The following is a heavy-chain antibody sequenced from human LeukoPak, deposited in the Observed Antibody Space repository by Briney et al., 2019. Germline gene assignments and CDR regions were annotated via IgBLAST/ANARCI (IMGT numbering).Heavy chain of an antibody. CDR2: ISSSSSYI. Sequence: GGSLRLSCAASGFAFSRYSMNWVRQAPGKGLEWVSSISSSSSYIYYADSVKGRFTISRDNAKNSLYLQMNSLRAEDTAVYYCAREGLSAFDIWGQGTMVTVSS. J-gene: IGHJ3*02. D-gene: IGHD2-15*01. CDR1: GFAFSRYS. V-gene: IGHV3-21*01. CDR3: AREGLSAFDI.